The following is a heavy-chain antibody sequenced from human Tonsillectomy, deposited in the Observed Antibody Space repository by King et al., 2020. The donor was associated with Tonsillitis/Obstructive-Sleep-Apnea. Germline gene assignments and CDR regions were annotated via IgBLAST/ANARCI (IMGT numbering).Heavy chain of an antibody. CDR2: ISSDGSSI. J-gene: IGHJ3*02. CDR3: AKDSNYEEDVFDI. CDR1: GFTFSSYW. D-gene: IGHD4-11*01. Sequence: VQLVESGGGLVQPGGSLRLSCAASGFTFSSYWMHWVRQAPGKGLVWVSRISSDGSSILYVDSVKGRFTVSRDNAKKTLYLQMYSLRVEETAVYYCAKDSNYEEDVFDIWGQGTGVTVSS. V-gene: IGHV3-74*01.